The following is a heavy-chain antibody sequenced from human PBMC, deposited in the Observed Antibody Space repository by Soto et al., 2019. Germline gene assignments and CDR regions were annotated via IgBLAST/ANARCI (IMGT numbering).Heavy chain of an antibody. V-gene: IGHV1-69*13. CDR1: GGTFSSYA. J-gene: IGHJ4*02. CDR2: IIPIFGTA. Sequence: GASVKVSCKASGGTFSSYAISWVRQAPGQGLEWMGGIIPIFGTANYAQKFQGRVTITADESTSTAYMELSSLRSEDTAVYYCARAGHYYDSSGYAYYFDYWGQGTLVTVSS. D-gene: IGHD3-22*01. CDR3: ARAGHYYDSSGYAYYFDY.